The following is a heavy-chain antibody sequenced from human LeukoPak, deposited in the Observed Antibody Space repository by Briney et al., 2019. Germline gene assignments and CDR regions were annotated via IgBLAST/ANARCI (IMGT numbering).Heavy chain of an antibody. D-gene: IGHD6-13*01. Sequence: SQTLSLTCTVSGGSISSGDYYWGWIRQPPGKGLEWIGYIYYSGSNYYNPSLKSRVTISVDTSKNQFSLKLSSVTAADTAVYYCARVSSWYNYFDYWGQGTLVTVSS. V-gene: IGHV4-30-4*08. J-gene: IGHJ4*02. CDR1: GGSISSGDYY. CDR2: IYYSGSN. CDR3: ARVSSWYNYFDY.